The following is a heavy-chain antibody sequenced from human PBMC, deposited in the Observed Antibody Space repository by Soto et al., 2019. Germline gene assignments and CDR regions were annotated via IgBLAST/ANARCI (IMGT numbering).Heavy chain of an antibody. J-gene: IGHJ6*02. V-gene: IGHV3-48*03. CDR3: ARDLRFLEWSNYYGMDV. Sequence: GSLRLSCAASGFTFSSYEMNWVRQAPGKELEWVSYISSSGSTIYYADSVKGRFTISRDNAKNSLYLQMNSLRAEDTAVYYCARDLRFLEWSNYYGMDVWGQGTTVTVSS. CDR2: ISSSGSTI. D-gene: IGHD3-3*01. CDR1: GFTFSSYE.